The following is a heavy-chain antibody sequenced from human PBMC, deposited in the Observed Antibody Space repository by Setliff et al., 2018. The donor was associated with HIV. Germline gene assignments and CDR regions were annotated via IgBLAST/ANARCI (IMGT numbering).Heavy chain of an antibody. D-gene: IGHD3-10*01. CDR2: IYYSGST. J-gene: IGHJ5*02. Sequence: SETLSLTCTVSGGSISGGGYYWSWIRQHPGKGLEWIGYIYYSGSTYYNPSLKSRVSISVDTSKNQFSLKLSFVTAADTAVYYCARSGSDYKWFDPWGQGTLVTVSS. CDR1: GGSISGGGYY. CDR3: ARSGSDYKWFDP. V-gene: IGHV4-31*03.